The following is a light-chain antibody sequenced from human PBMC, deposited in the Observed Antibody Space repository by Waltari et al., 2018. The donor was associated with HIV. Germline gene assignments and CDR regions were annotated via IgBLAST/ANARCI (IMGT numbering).Light chain of an antibody. Sequence: DIQMTQSQSSLSASVGDRVSVPCRSSQAISNYLVWYQQKPGKVPKLLISAASTLQSGVPSRFSGSGSGTDFTLTITSLQPEDIATYFCQKYNSAPWTFGQGTKVDIK. V-gene: IGKV1-27*01. CDR3: QKYNSAPWT. CDR2: AAS. J-gene: IGKJ1*01. CDR1: QAISNY.